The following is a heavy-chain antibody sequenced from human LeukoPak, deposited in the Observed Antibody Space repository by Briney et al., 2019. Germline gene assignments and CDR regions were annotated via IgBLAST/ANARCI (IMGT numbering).Heavy chain of an antibody. D-gene: IGHD3-22*01. CDR1: GFTFSSYG. Sequence: GGSLRLSCAASGFTFSSYGMHWVRQAPGKGLEWVAFIRYDGSNKYYADSVKGRFTISRDNSKNTLYLQMNSLRAEDTAVYYCARETYYYDSSGYFDNWGQGTLVTVSS. CDR2: IRYDGSNK. V-gene: IGHV3-30*02. J-gene: IGHJ4*02. CDR3: ARETYYYDSSGYFDN.